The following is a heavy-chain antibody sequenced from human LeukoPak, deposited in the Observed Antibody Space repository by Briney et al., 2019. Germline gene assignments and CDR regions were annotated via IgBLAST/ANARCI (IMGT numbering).Heavy chain of an antibody. CDR1: GFTFSSYA. V-gene: IGHV3-23*01. Sequence: PGGSLRLSCAASGFTFSSYAMSWVRQAPGKGLEWVSAISGSGGSTYYADSVKGRFTISRDNSKNTLYLQMNSLRAEDTAVYYCASLTSTYYYGSGSPPPDDYWGQGTLVTVSS. CDR3: ASLTSTYYYGSGSPPPDDY. CDR2: ISGSGGST. J-gene: IGHJ4*02. D-gene: IGHD3-10*01.